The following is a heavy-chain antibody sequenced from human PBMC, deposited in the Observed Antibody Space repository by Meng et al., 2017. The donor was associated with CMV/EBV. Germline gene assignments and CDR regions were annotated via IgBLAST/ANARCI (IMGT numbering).Heavy chain of an antibody. D-gene: IGHD6-19*01. Sequence: QVQLVQSWAEVKKPGTSVKVSCKASGYTFTGYYMHWVRQAPGQGLEWMGWINPNSGGTNYAQKFQGRVTMTRDTSISTAYMELSRLRSDDTAVYYCARDRSIAVAGNDAFDIWGQGTMVTVSS. CDR3: ARDRSIAVAGNDAFDI. CDR2: INPNSGGT. V-gene: IGHV1-2*02. CDR1: GYTFTGYY. J-gene: IGHJ3*02.